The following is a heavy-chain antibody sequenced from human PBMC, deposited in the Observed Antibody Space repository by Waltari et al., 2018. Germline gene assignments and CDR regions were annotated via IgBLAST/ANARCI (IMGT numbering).Heavy chain of an antibody. CDR2: SIPILGIA. D-gene: IGHD2-15*01. CDR1: GGTFSSYT. J-gene: IGHJ4*02. V-gene: IGHV1-69*02. CDR3: ATILGSGFGY. Sequence: QVQLVQSGAEVKKPGSSVKVSCKASGGTFSSYTISWVRQAPGQGLEWMGRSIPILGIANYAQKCQGRVTITADKSTSTAYMELSSLRSEDTAVYYCATILGSGFGYWGQGTLVTVSS.